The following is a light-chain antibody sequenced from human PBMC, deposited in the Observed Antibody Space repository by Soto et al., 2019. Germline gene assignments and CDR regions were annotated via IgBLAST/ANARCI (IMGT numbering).Light chain of an antibody. Sequence: DIQMTQSPSSLSASVGDRVTITCQASQDISNYLNWYQQKPGKAPKLLIYDASNLETGVPSRFSGSRSGTDFTFTISSLQPEDIATYYCQQYDSQPAAITFGQGTRLEIK. CDR2: DAS. J-gene: IGKJ5*01. CDR1: QDISNY. V-gene: IGKV1-33*01. CDR3: QQYDSQPAAIT.